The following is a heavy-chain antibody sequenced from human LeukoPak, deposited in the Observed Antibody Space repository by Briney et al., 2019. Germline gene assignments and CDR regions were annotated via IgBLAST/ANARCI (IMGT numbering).Heavy chain of an antibody. Sequence: PGRSLRLSCAASGFTFSSYAMHWVRQAPGKELEWVAVISYDGSNKYYADSVNGRFTISIDNSKNMLYLQMNGLRAEDRAVYYCCVGSYVSLDYWGKGIMVTVPS. J-gene: IGHJ4*02. D-gene: IGHD3-16*01. CDR2: ISYDGSNK. CDR3: CVGSYVSLDY. V-gene: IGHV3-30*04. CDR1: GFTFSSYA.